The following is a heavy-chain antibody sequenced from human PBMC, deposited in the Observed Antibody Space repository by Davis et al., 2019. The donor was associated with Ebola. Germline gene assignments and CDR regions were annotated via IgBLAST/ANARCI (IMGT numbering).Heavy chain of an antibody. D-gene: IGHD1-20*01. CDR3: ARLWGDNWRVTNWFDP. CDR2: IYYSGST. V-gene: IGHV4-59*08. Sequence: SETLSLTCTVSGGSISSYYWSWIRQPPGKGLEWIGYIYYSGSTNYNPSLKSRVTISVDTSKNQFSLKLSSVTAADTAVYYCARLWGDNWRVTNWFDPWGQGTLVTVSS. J-gene: IGHJ5*02. CDR1: GGSISSYY.